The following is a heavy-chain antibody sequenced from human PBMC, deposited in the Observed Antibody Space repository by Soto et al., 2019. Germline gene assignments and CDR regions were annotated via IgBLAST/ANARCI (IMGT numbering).Heavy chain of an antibody. CDR2: IIPIFGTA. D-gene: IGHD2-21*02. V-gene: IGHV1-69*13. CDR1: GGTFSSYA. Sequence: ASVKVSCKASGGTFSSYAISWVRQAPGRGLEWMGGIIPIFGTANYAQKFQGRVTITADESTSTAYMELSSLRSEDTAVYYCARGRIVYCGGDCYPNYYYYYGMDVWGQGTTVTVSS. CDR3: ARGRIVYCGGDCYPNYYYYYGMDV. J-gene: IGHJ6*02.